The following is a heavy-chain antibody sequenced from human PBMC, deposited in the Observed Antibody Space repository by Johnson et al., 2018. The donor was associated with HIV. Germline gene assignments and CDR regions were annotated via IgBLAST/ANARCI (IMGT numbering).Heavy chain of an antibody. CDR2: ISSSGNTI. CDR1: GFTFSDYY. V-gene: IGHV3-11*01. CDR3: SGWRRGGSFDI. Sequence: QVQLVESGGGLVKPGGSLRLSCAASGFTFSDYYMSWIRQGTGKGLEWVSYISSSGNTIYYADSVKGRFTISRDNAKNSLYLQMNSLKTEDTAVYYCSGWRRGGSFDIWGQGTMVTVSS. J-gene: IGHJ3*02. D-gene: IGHD6-19*01.